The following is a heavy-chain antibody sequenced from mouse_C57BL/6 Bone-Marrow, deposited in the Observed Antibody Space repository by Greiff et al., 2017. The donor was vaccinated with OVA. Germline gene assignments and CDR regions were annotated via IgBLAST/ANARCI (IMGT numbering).Heavy chain of an antibody. D-gene: IGHD1-1*01. Sequence: VQLQQSGAELAQPGASVKLSCKASGYTFTSYWMHWVKQRPGQGLEWIGYINPSSGYTKYNQKFKDKATLTADKSSSTAYMQLSSLTYEDSAVYYCARGPRDRRLRRYFDYWGQGTTLTVSS. V-gene: IGHV1-7*01. J-gene: IGHJ2*01. CDR2: INPSSGYT. CDR3: ARGPRDRRLRRYFDY. CDR1: GYTFTSYW.